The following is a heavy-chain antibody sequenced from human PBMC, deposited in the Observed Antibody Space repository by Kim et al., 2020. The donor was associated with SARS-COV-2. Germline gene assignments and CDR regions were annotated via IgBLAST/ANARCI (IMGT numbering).Heavy chain of an antibody. J-gene: IGHJ4*02. V-gene: IGHV4-59*01. Sequence: TNYNPSLKSRVTISVDTSKNQFSLKLSSVTAADTAVYYCARDFLRYYFDYWGQGTLVTVSS. CDR3: ARDFLRYYFDY. CDR2: T. D-gene: IGHD4-17*01.